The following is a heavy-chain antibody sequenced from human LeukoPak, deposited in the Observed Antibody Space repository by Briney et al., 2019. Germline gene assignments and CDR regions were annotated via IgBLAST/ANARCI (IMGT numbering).Heavy chain of an antibody. CDR3: ARALHESPPWDY. Sequence: PSETLSLTCTVSGVSINSYYWSWIRQPPGKGLEWIGYIYYSGSTNYNPSLKSRVTISVDTSKNQFSLKLSSVTAADTAVYYCARALHESPPWDYWGQGTLVTVSS. J-gene: IGHJ4*02. V-gene: IGHV4-59*01. CDR1: GVSINSYY. CDR2: IYYSGST.